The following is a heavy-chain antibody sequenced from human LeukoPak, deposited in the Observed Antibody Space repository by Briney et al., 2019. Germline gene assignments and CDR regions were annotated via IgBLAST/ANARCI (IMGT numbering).Heavy chain of an antibody. CDR2: IREDGSEK. CDR1: GFTFSTYW. CDR3: ARDSSGYQ. Sequence: SGGSLRLSCAASGFTFSTYWMSWVRQAPGKGLEWVANIREDGSEKYYGDSVKGRFTISRDNAKNSLYLQMNSLRAEDTAVYYCARDSSGYQWGQGTLVTVSS. V-gene: IGHV3-7*01. J-gene: IGHJ4*02. D-gene: IGHD3-22*01.